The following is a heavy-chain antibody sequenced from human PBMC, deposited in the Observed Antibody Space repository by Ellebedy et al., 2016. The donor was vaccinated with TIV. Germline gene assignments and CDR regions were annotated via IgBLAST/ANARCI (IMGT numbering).Heavy chain of an antibody. Sequence: GESLKISCAASGFTFSSYSMNWVRQAPGKGLEWVSLIYGGGTTYYADSVKGRFTISRDNSKNTLYLQMNSLRAEDTAVYYCARDYGFGESYYYYGMDVWGQGTTVTVSS. D-gene: IGHD3-10*01. J-gene: IGHJ6*02. CDR2: IYGGGTT. CDR1: GFTFSSYS. CDR3: ARDYGFGESYYYYGMDV. V-gene: IGHV3-66*01.